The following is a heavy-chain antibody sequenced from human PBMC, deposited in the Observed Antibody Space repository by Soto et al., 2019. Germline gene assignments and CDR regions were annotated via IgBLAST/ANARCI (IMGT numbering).Heavy chain of an antibody. Sequence: GSLILSGAASGCTFRTYGMHWVRQAPGKGLEWVAFISDDGSQKYYGDSVKGRFTISRDNSKNTLSLRMISLRTEDTSVYYCAKEAPGGWHFFDTWGQGTLVTVSS. CDR1: GCTFRTYG. CDR2: ISDDGSQK. D-gene: IGHD6-19*01. V-gene: IGHV3-30*18. CDR3: AKEAPGGWHFFDT. J-gene: IGHJ4*02.